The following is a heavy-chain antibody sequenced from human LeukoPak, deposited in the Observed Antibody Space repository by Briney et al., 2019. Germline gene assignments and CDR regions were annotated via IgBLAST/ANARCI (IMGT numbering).Heavy chain of an antibody. D-gene: IGHD6-13*01. CDR2: IYYSGST. Sequence: PSETLSLTCTVSGGSISSYYWSWTRQPPGKGLEWIGYIYYSGSTNYNPSLKSRVTISVDTSKNQFSLKLSSVTAADTAVYYCARGNGYSSSWYNYYYYMDVWGKGTTVTVSS. V-gene: IGHV4-59*01. CDR3: ARGNGYSSSWYNYYYYMDV. CDR1: GGSISSYY. J-gene: IGHJ6*03.